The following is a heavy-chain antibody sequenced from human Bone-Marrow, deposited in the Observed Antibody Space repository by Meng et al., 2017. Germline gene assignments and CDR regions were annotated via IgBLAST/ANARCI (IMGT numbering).Heavy chain of an antibody. CDR2: IYTSGST. J-gene: IGHJ4*02. D-gene: IGHD6-19*01. CDR1: GGSISSGSYY. Sequence: SETLSLTCTVSGGSISSGSYYWSWIRQPAGKGLEWIGRIYTSGSTNYNPSLKSRVTISVDTSKKQFSLEVSSVTAADTAVYYCARDRGGSGWYFDYWGQGTLVTVSS. V-gene: IGHV4-61*02. CDR3: ARDRGGSGWYFDY.